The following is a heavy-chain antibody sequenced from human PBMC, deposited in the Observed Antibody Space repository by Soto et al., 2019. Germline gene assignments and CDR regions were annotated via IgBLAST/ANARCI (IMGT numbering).Heavy chain of an antibody. Sequence: QSGGSRRRSCAASGFTFSSFAMSWVRQAPGKGLEWVSAISGSGDSTFYPDSVNGRFTISRDNSKNTLYLQMNSLRAEDTAVYYCANRQLANRPWGPAFDVWGQGTMVTVSS. V-gene: IGHV3-23*01. CDR1: GFTFSSFA. CDR3: ANRQLANRPWGPAFDV. CDR2: ISGSGDST. D-gene: IGHD3-16*01. J-gene: IGHJ3*01.